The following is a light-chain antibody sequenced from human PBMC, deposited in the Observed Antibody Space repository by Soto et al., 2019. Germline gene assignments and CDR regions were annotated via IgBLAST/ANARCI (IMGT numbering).Light chain of an antibody. Sequence: DIVLTQSPGTLSLSPGERATLSCRASQSVSSSNLAWYQQKPAQAPRLLIYAASRRAPGIPERFSGSGSGTDFTLTISSLEPEDFAVYYCQQRSNWPLTFGGGTKVEIK. CDR3: QQRSNWPLT. J-gene: IGKJ4*01. CDR2: AAS. CDR1: QSVSSSN. V-gene: IGKV3D-20*02.